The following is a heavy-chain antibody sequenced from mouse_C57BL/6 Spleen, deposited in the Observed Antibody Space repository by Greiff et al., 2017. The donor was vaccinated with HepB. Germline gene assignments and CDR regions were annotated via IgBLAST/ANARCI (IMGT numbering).Heavy chain of an antibody. CDR3: ARRRDYVFAY. Sequence: VQLQQSGPELVKPGASVKISCKASGYTFTDYYMNWVKQSHGKSLEWIGDINPNNGGTSYNQKFKGKATLTVDKSSSTAYMELRSLTSEDSAVYYCARRRDYVFAYWGQWTLVTVSA. J-gene: IGHJ3*01. CDR2: INPNNGGT. CDR1: GYTFTDYY. D-gene: IGHD2-4*01. V-gene: IGHV1-26*01.